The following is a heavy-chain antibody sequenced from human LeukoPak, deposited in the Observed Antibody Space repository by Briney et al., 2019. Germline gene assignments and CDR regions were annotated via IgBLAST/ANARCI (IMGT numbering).Heavy chain of an antibody. CDR1: GFTFSSYE. J-gene: IGHJ6*03. V-gene: IGHV3-48*03. Sequence: GGSLRLSCAASGFTFSSYEMNWVRQAPGKGLEWVSYISSSGTTIYYADSVKGRFTISRDNAKNSLYLQMNSLRAEDTAVYYCARDPQDYYYMDVWGKGTTVNVSS. CDR3: ARDPQDYYYMDV. CDR2: ISSSGTTI.